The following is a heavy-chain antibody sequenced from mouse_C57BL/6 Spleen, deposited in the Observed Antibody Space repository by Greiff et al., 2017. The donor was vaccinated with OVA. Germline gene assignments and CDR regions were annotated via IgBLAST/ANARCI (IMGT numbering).Heavy chain of an antibody. D-gene: IGHD3-2*02. CDR1: GYTFTDYY. Sequence: EVQLQQSGPELVKPGASVKISCKASGYTFTDYYMNWVKQSHGKSLEWIGDINPNNGGTSYNQKFKGKATLTVDKSSSTAYMELRSLTSEDSAVDYCARLDSSGFYAMDYWGQGTSVTVSS. V-gene: IGHV1-26*01. CDR3: ARLDSSGFYAMDY. CDR2: INPNNGGT. J-gene: IGHJ4*01.